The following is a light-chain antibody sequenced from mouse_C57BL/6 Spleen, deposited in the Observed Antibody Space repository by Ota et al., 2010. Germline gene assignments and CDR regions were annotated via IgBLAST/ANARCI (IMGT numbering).Light chain of an antibody. V-gene: IGKV6-23*01. CDR3: QQYSSYPLT. CDR1: QDVGTA. CDR2: WAS. J-gene: IGKJ5*01. Sequence: DIVMTQSHKFMSTSVGERVSITCKASQDVGTAVAWYQQKSGQSPKLLIYWASTRHTGVPDRFTGSGSGTDFTLTISNVQSEDLADYFCQQYSSYPLTFGAGTKLELK.